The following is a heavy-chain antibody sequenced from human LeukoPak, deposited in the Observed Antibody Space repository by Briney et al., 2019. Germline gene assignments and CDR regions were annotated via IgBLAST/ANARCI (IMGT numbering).Heavy chain of an antibody. CDR3: ARDERYAFDS. J-gene: IGHJ4*02. V-gene: IGHV3-48*02. D-gene: IGHD5-24*01. CDR1: GFSFSSYS. Sequence: GGSLRLSCAASGFSFSSYSMNGVRQAPGKGLEWVSYINSDSSTICYADSVKGRFTISRDNAKNSVYLQMNSLRDGDTAVYYCARDERYAFDSWGQGTLVTVSS. CDR2: INSDSSTI.